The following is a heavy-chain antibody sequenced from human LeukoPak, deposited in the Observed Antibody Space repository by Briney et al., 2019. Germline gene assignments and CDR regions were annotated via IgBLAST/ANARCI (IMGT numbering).Heavy chain of an antibody. CDR1: GFTFDDYA. J-gene: IGHJ4*02. CDR3: AKASGNSSSWSTLFDY. D-gene: IGHD6-13*01. CDR2: ISWNSGSI. V-gene: IGHV3-9*01. Sequence: PEGSLRLSCAASGFTFDDYAMHWVRQAPGKGLEWVSGISWNSGSIGYADSVKGRFPIPRDNAKNSLYLQMNSLRAEGTALYYCAKASGNSSSWSTLFDYWGQGTLVTVSS.